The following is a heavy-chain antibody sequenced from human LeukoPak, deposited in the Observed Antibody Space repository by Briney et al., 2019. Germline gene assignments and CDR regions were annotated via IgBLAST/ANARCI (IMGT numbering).Heavy chain of an antibody. D-gene: IGHD6-19*01. CDR1: GFTFSSYA. CDR2: ISGSGGST. Sequence: GGSLRLSCAASGFTFSSYAMSWVHQAPGKGLEWVSAISGSGGSTYYADSVKGRFTISRDNSKNTLYLQMNSLRAEDTAVYYCAKDGGSSGWPFDYWGQGTLVTVSS. J-gene: IGHJ4*02. CDR3: AKDGGSSGWPFDY. V-gene: IGHV3-23*01.